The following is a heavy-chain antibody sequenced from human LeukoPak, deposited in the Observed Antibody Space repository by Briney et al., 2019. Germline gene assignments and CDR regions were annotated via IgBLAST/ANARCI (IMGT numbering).Heavy chain of an antibody. V-gene: IGHV4-59*08. CDR2: SYYSGSA. CDR3: ARRRGDGFLDY. CDR1: GGSISSYY. D-gene: IGHD5-24*01. Sequence: SETLSLTCTVSGGSISSYYCSWIRQPPGKGLEWIGYSYYSGSANYNPSLKSRVTISIDTSKNQFSLNLSSVTAADTAVYYCARRRGDGFLDYWGQGTLVTVSS. J-gene: IGHJ4*02.